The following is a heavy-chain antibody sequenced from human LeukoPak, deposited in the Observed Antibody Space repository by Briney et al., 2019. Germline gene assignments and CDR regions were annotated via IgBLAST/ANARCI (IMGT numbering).Heavy chain of an antibody. Sequence: GGSLRLSCGASGFTLTDYNMHWVRQAPGKGLEYVAFIQYDGTTEYYADSVKGRFTMSRDRSKNMLYLQMNSLRREDTDVYYCARGAAVAVELWGQGTLVTVSS. CDR1: GFTLTDYN. D-gene: IGHD6-19*01. CDR3: ARGAAVAVEL. J-gene: IGHJ4*02. V-gene: IGHV3-30*02. CDR2: IQYDGTTE.